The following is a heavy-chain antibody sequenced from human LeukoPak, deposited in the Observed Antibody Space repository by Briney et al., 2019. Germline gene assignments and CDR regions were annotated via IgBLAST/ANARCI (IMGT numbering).Heavy chain of an antibody. V-gene: IGHV3-20*04. D-gene: IGHD3-22*01. CDR2: INWNGGST. CDR1: GFTFDDYG. J-gene: IGHJ4*02. CDR3: ARQGPHYDSSGYFE. Sequence: RPGGSLRLSCAASGFTFDDYGMSWVRQAPGKGLEWVSGINWNGGSTGYADSVKGRFTISRDNAKNSLYLQMNSLRAEDTALYYCARQGPHYDSSGYFEWGQGTLVTVSS.